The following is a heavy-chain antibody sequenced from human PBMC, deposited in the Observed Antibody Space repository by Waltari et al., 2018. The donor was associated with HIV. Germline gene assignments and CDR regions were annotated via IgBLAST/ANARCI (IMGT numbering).Heavy chain of an antibody. CDR3: ARDRARTTDYYYYGMDV. Sequence: QVQLVQSGAEVKKPGASLKVSCKASGYTFTGYYMHWVRQAPGQGLQWMGWINPNSGGTNYAQKFQGRVTMTRDTSISTAYMELSRLRSDDTAVYYCARDRARTTDYYYYGMDVWGQGTTVTVSS. D-gene: IGHD1-7*01. CDR1: GYTFTGYY. CDR2: INPNSGGT. V-gene: IGHV1-2*02. J-gene: IGHJ6*02.